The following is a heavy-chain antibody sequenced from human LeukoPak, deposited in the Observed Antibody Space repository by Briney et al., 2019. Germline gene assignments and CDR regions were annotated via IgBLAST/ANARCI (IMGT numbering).Heavy chain of an antibody. CDR1: GFIFDDYA. J-gene: IGHJ5*02. V-gene: IGHV3-9*01. Sequence: GGSLRLSCAASGFIFDDYAMHWVRQAPGKGLEWVSGISWNSGSIGYADSVKGRFTISRDNAKNSLYLQMNSLRAEDTALYYCAKDRYSSGWYPFDPWGQGTLVTVSS. CDR3: AKDRYSSGWYPFDP. CDR2: ISWNSGSI. D-gene: IGHD6-19*01.